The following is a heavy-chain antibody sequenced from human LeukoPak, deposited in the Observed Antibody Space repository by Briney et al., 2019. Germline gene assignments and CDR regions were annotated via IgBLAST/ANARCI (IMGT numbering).Heavy chain of an antibody. CDR1: GSSVSDYY. CDR3: ARETSPNSGNYAY. CDR2: ISGTTGYT. Sequence: PGGSLRLSCAASGSSVSDYYMSWIRQTPGKGLEWVSYISGTTGYTNSADSVKGRFTISRDNARNSLYLQMNSLRAEDTAVYYCARETSPNSGNYAYWGQGTLVTVSS. J-gene: IGHJ4*02. D-gene: IGHD1-26*01. V-gene: IGHV3-11*06.